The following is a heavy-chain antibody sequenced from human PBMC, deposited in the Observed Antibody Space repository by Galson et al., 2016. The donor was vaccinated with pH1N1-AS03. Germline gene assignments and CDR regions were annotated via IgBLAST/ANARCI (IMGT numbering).Heavy chain of an antibody. CDR2: IKHDGSEK. Sequence: SLRLSCAASGFTFRNCWMSWVRQAPGKRLEWVANIKHDGSEKYSVDSVKGRFTISRDNAKNSLYLQLSSLRAEDTAVYYWARGKFEGACSGAMFDYWGQGTLVTVSS. V-gene: IGHV3-7*03. D-gene: IGHD2-15*01. CDR3: ARGKFEGACSGAMFDY. J-gene: IGHJ4*02. CDR1: GFTFRNCW.